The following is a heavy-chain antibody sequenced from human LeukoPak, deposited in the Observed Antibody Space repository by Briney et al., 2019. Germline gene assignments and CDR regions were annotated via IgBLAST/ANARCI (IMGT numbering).Heavy chain of an antibody. Sequence: GGSLRLSCAASGFTFSDYYMSWIRQAPGKGLEWVSYISSSGSTIYYADSVKGRFTISRDNAKNSLYLLMNSLRAEDTAVYYCARDGYCSSTSCSKGKWFDPWGQGTLVTVSS. D-gene: IGHD2-2*03. CDR3: ARDGYCSSTSCSKGKWFDP. CDR1: GFTFSDYY. CDR2: ISSSGSTI. V-gene: IGHV3-11*01. J-gene: IGHJ5*02.